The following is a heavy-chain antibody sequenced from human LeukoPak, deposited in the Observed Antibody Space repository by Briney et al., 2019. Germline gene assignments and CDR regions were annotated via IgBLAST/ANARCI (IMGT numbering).Heavy chain of an antibody. CDR3: AREVSHDILTGYIRYFDL. V-gene: IGHV4-39*07. D-gene: IGHD3-9*01. J-gene: IGHJ2*01. Sequence: SETLSLTCTVSGGSISSSSYYWGWIRQPPGKGLEWIGSIYYSGSTYYNPSLKSRVTISVDTSKNQFSLKLSSVTAADTAVYYCAREVSHDILTGYIRYFDLWGRGTLVTVSS. CDR1: GGSISSSSYY. CDR2: IYYSGST.